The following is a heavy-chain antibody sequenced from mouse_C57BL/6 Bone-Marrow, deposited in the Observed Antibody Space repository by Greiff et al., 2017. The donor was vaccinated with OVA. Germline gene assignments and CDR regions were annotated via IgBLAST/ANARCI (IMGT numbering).Heavy chain of an antibody. CDR3: AYLLLRPWYFDV. Sequence: QVQLQQPGAELVKPGASVKLSCKASGYTFTSYWMHWVKQRPGRGLEWIGRIHPSDSDTNYNQKFKGKATLTVDKSSSTAYMQLSSLTSEDSAVYYCAYLLLRPWYFDVWGTGTTVTVSS. V-gene: IGHV1-74*01. CDR1: GYTFTSYW. J-gene: IGHJ1*03. CDR2: IHPSDSDT. D-gene: IGHD1-1*01.